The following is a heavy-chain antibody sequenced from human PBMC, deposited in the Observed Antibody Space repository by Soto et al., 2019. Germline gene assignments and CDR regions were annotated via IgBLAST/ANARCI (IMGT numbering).Heavy chain of an antibody. V-gene: IGHV1-69*13. CDR2: IIPIFGTA. D-gene: IGHD5-18*01. CDR1: GGTFSSYA. Sequence: GASVKVSCKASGGTFSSYAISWVRQAPGQGLEWMGGIIPIFGTANYAQKFQGRVTITADESTSTAYMELSSLRSEDTAVYYCASDHLDTAMVIHYYGMAVWAQGSTVP. CDR3: ASDHLDTAMVIHYYGMAV. J-gene: IGHJ6*02.